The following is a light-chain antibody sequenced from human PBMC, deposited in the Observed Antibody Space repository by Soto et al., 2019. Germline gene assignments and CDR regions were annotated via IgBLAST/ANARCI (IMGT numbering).Light chain of an antibody. V-gene: IGKV1-9*01. CDR2: AAS. CDR3: QQLDSYTIT. Sequence: IQLTQSPSSLSASVRDRVTITCRASQGISNYLAWYQKKPGKDPNLLIYAASTLQSGVPSRFSGSGSGTDFTLTISRLQTEDFATYYCQQLDSYTITFGQGTRLEIK. J-gene: IGKJ5*01. CDR1: QGISNY.